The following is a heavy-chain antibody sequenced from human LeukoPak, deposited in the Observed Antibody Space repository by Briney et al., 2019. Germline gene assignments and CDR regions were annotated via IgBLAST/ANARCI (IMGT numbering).Heavy chain of an antibody. V-gene: IGHV3-53*01. D-gene: IGHD3-10*01. CDR2: IYSGGST. J-gene: IGHJ3*02. CDR3: ARDLPITMVRGVIIRSPNAFDI. CDR1: GFTVSSNY. Sequence: GESLRLSCAASGFTVSSNYMSWVRQAPGKGLEWVSVIYSGGSTYYADSVKGRFTISRDNSKNTLYLQMNSLRAEDAAVYYCARDLPITMVRGVIIRSPNAFDIWGQGTMVTVSS.